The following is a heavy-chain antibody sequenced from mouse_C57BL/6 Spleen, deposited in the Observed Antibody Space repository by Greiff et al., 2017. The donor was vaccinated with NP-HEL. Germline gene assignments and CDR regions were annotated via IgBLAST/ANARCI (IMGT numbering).Heavy chain of an antibody. V-gene: IGHV1-50*01. D-gene: IGHD1-1*01. CDR3: ARGSPNFDY. J-gene: IGHJ2*01. Sequence: VQLQQSGAELVKPGASVKLSCKASGYTFTSYWMQWVKQRPGQGLEWIGEIDPSDSYTNYNQKFKGKATLTVDTSSSTAYMQLSSLTSEDSAVYYCARGSPNFDYWGQGTTLTVSS. CDR1: GYTFTSYW. CDR2: IDPSDSYT.